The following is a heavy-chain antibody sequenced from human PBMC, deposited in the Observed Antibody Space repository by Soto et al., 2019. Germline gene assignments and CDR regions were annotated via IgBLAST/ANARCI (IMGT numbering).Heavy chain of an antibody. CDR2: FNPEDGET. V-gene: IGHV1-24*01. D-gene: IGHD3-16*01. CDR3: ATSEYDARPPDF. J-gene: IGHJ4*02. Sequence: QVQLEQSGAEVRKPGASVKVSCKVSGFRLTDLSMHWVRQAPGKGLEWIGGFNPEDGETIFAQKFQDRVAVTEDTSADTAYMELSSLRSDDTAVYYCATSEYDARPPDFWGQGTRGSVSS. CDR1: GFRLTDLS.